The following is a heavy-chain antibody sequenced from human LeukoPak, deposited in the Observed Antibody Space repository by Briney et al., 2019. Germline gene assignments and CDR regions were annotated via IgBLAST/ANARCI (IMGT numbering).Heavy chain of an antibody. Sequence: GGSLRLSCVGSGFIVRSNYMTWVRHAPGKGLECVSILYHRRSTYYADSFKGRFSISRDTSKNTLYLQMNSLRVEDTAVYYCATRRFGELTYWGQGTLVTVSS. CDR3: ATRRFGELTY. D-gene: IGHD3-10*01. CDR2: LYHRRST. CDR1: GFIVRSNY. V-gene: IGHV3-66*01. J-gene: IGHJ4*02.